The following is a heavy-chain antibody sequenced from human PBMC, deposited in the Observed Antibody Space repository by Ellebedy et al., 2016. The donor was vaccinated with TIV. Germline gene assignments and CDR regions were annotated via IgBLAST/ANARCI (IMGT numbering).Heavy chain of an antibody. V-gene: IGHV5-51*01. CDR3: ARHGITMVRGVKGPFDY. D-gene: IGHD3-10*01. CDR2: ISPGGSDT. Sequence: GESLKISCKASGYSFTSYWIGWVRQMPGKGLEWMGIISPGGSDTRYSPSFQGQVTISADKSISTAYLQWSSLKASDTAMYYCARHGITMVRGVKGPFDYWGQGTLVTVSS. J-gene: IGHJ4*02. CDR1: GYSFTSYW.